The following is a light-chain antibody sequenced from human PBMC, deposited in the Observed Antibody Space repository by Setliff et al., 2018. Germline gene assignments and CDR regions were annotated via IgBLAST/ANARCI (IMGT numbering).Light chain of an antibody. Sequence: QSVLTQPASVSGSPGQSITISCTGTSSDVGGYSHVSWYQQYSGKAPKLVIYDVNNRPSGVSNRFSGSKSGNTASLTISRLQTEDEADYYCTSYTISSTEVFGTGTKVTVL. V-gene: IGLV2-14*01. CDR2: DVN. CDR1: SSDVGGYSH. J-gene: IGLJ1*01. CDR3: TSYTISSTEV.